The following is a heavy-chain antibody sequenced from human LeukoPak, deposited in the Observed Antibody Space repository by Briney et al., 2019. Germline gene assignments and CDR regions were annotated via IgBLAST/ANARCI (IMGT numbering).Heavy chain of an antibody. CDR2: IRYDGSDE. Sequence: GGSLRLSCAASGFTFHNYGIDWVRQAPGKGLEWVTFIRYDGSDEYYADSVKGRFTISRDNSKSTLYLQMNSLRPEDTAMYYCAKVRGLAAGSESFDYWGQGTLVTVSS. J-gene: IGHJ4*02. CDR3: AKVRGLAAGSESFDY. CDR1: GFTFHNYG. D-gene: IGHD6-13*01. V-gene: IGHV3-30*02.